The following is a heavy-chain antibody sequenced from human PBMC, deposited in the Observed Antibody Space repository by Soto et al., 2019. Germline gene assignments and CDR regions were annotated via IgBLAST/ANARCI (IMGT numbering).Heavy chain of an antibody. V-gene: IGHV6-1*01. D-gene: IGHD3-10*01. CDR1: GDSVSSNSAA. CDR2: TYYRSKWYN. J-gene: IGHJ6*03. CDR3: ARVVSITMVRGADRYYMDV. Sequence: SQTLSLTCAISGDSVSSNSAAWNWIRQSPSRGLEWLGRTYYRSKWYNDYAVSVKSRITINPDTSKNQFSLQLNSVTPEDTAVYYCARVVSITMVRGADRYYMDVWGKGTKVTVSS.